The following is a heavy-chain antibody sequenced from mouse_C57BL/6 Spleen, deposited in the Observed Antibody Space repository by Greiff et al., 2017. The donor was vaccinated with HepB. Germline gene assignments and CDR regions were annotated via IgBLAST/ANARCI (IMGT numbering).Heavy chain of an antibody. J-gene: IGHJ1*03. D-gene: IGHD1-1*01. CDR2: ISSGSSTI. Sequence: EVMLVESGGGLVKPGGSLKLSCAASGFTFSDYGMHWVRQAPEKGLEWVAYISSGSSTIYYADTVKGRFTISRDNAKNTLFLQMNSLRSEDTAMYYCAIITTVGATRYFDVWGTGTTVTVSS. CDR1: GFTFSDYG. CDR3: AIITTVGATRYFDV. V-gene: IGHV5-17*01.